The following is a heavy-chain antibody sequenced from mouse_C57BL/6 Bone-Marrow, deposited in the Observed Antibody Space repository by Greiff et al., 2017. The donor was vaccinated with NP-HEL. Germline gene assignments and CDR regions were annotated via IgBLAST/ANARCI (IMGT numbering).Heavy chain of an antibody. V-gene: IGHV1-50*01. CDR2: IDPSDSYT. Sequence: QVQLKESGAELVKPGASVKLSCKASGYTFTSYWMQWVKQRPGQGLEWIGEIDPSDSYTNYNQKFKGKATLTVDTSSSTAYMQLSSLTSEDSAVYYCARRRGVPLFDYWGQGTTLTVSS. J-gene: IGHJ2*01. CDR3: ARRRGVPLFDY. CDR1: GYTFTSYW. D-gene: IGHD2-14*01.